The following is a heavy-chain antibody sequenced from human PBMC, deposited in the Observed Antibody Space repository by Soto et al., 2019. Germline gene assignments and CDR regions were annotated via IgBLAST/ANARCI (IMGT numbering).Heavy chain of an antibody. J-gene: IGHJ4*02. Sequence: GGSLRLSCAASGFPFRSYAMSWVRQAPGKGLEWVSTISGGGDSTSYADSVKGRFTISRDNSKNTLYLQMNSLRAEDTAVYYCAKIPGYYYDSSGYYFDYWGQGTLVTVSS. CDR1: GFPFRSYA. V-gene: IGHV3-23*01. CDR3: AKIPGYYYDSSGYYFDY. D-gene: IGHD3-22*01. CDR2: ISGGGDST.